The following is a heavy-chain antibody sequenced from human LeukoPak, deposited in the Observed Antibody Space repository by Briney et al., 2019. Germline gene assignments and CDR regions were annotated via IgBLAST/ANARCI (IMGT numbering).Heavy chain of an antibody. CDR1: GFTFGSYA. Sequence: GGSLRLSCAASGFTFGSYAMSWVRQAPGKGLEWVSAISGSGGRIYYGASVKGRFTISRDNSENTLYLQMNSLRAEDTAVYYCARGRGWFDPWGQGTLVTVSS. CDR3: ARGRGWFDP. V-gene: IGHV3-23*01. CDR2: ISGSGGRI. J-gene: IGHJ5*02.